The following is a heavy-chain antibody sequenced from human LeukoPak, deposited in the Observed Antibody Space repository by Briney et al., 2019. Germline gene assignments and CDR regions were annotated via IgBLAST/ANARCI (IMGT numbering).Heavy chain of an antibody. CDR3: ARAGDHCSSTSCYAGRFDY. CDR2: INHSGST. Sequence: ASETLSLTCAVYGGSFSGYYWGWIRQPPGKGLEWIGEINHSGSTNYNPSLKSRVTISVDTSKNQFSLKLSSVTAADTAVYYCARAGDHCSSTSCYAGRFDYWGQGTLVTVSS. CDR1: GGSFSGYY. V-gene: IGHV4-34*01. J-gene: IGHJ4*02. D-gene: IGHD2-2*01.